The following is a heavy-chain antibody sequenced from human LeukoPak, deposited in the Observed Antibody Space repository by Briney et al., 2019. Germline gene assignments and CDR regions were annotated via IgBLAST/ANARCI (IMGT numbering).Heavy chain of an antibody. V-gene: IGHV3-20*04. J-gene: IGHJ4*02. CDR3: ARNTRSTEYYYGSGSYYSYYFDY. D-gene: IGHD3-10*01. Sequence: GSLRLSCAASRFTFDDYGMSWVRQAPGKGLELVFVINCNGGSTGYADSVKGRFTISRDYAKNSLYLQMNSLRAEDTALYYCARNTRSTEYYYGSGSYYSYYFDYWGQGTLVTVSS. CDR2: INCNGGST. CDR1: RFTFDDYG.